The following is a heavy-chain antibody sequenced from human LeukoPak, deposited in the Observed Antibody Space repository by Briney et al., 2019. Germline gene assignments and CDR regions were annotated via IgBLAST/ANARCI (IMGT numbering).Heavy chain of an antibody. J-gene: IGHJ5*02. Sequence: GASVKVSCKASGYTFTTYGISWVRLAPGQGLEWMGWISAYNGNTNYAQQFQGRVTMTTDTSMSTAYMELRSLTSDDTAVYYCARDLIAVRPGWFDPWGQGSLVTVSS. V-gene: IGHV1-18*01. CDR1: GYTFTTYG. CDR2: ISAYNGNT. CDR3: ARDLIAVRPGWFDP. D-gene: IGHD6-6*01.